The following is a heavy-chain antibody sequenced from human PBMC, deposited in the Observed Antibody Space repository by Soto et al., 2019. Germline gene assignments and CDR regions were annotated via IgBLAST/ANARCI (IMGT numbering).Heavy chain of an antibody. Sequence: GESLKISCKGSGYSFTSYWIGWVRQMPGKGLEWMGIIYPGDSDTRYSPSFQGQVTISADKSISTAYLQWSSLKASETAMYYCARHNPSYYYDSSDYYYGYYYGMDVWGQGTTVTVSS. CDR2: IYPGDSDT. CDR3: ARHNPSYYYDSSDYYYGYYYGMDV. J-gene: IGHJ6*02. D-gene: IGHD3-22*01. V-gene: IGHV5-51*01. CDR1: GYSFTSYW.